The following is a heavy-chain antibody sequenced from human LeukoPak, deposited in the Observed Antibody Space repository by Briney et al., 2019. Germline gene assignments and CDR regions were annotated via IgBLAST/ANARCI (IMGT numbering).Heavy chain of an antibody. CDR3: AKNYYDSSGYYSASQDAFDI. Sequence: ASVKVSCTASGYTFTGYYMHWVRQAPGQGLEWMGWINPNSGGTNYAQKLQGRVTMTTDTSTSTAYMELRSLRSDNTAVYYCAKNYYDSSGYYSASQDAFDIWGQGTMVTVSS. CDR1: GYTFTGYY. V-gene: IGHV1-2*02. D-gene: IGHD3-22*01. J-gene: IGHJ3*02. CDR2: INPNSGGT.